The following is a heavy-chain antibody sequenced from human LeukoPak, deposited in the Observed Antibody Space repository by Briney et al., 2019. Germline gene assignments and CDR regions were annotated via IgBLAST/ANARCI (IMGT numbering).Heavy chain of an antibody. J-gene: IGHJ4*02. Sequence: PSETLSLTCSVSGDSISTYYWSWIRQPPGKALEWIGYVYYSGSTDYNPSLKSRVTTSVDTSKKQFSLNLNSVTAADTAVYYCSASKQLWLRGLSDYWGQGTLVTVSS. CDR2: VYYSGST. D-gene: IGHD5-18*01. CDR3: SASKQLWLRGLSDY. V-gene: IGHV4-59*01. CDR1: GDSISTYY.